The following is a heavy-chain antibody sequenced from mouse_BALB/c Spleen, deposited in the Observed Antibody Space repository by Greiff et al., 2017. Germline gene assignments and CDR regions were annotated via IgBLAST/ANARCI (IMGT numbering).Heavy chain of an antibody. CDR3: ASSQHGLHAMDY. V-gene: IGHV2-6-7*01. CDR1: GFSLTGYG. D-gene: IGHD3-1*01. Sequence: VHLVESGPGLVAPSQSLSITCTVSGFSLTGYGVNWVRQPPGKGLEWLGRIWGDGSTDYNSAIKARMSISKDNSKSQVFLKMNRLQTDDTARYYCASSQHGLHAMDYWGQGTSVTVSS. CDR2: IWGDGST. J-gene: IGHJ4*01.